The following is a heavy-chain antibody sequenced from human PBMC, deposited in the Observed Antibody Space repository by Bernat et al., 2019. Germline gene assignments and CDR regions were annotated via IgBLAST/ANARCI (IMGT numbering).Heavy chain of an antibody. CDR3: ARALLYYDILTGYYPGAFDI. CDR2: IYHSGST. J-gene: IGHJ3*02. D-gene: IGHD3-9*01. V-gene: IGHV4-4*02. Sequence: QLQLQESGPGLVKPSGTLSLTCAVSGGSISSSNWWSWVRQPPGKGLEWIGEIYHSGSTNYNPSLKSRVTISVDKSKNQFSLKLSSVTAADTAVYYCARALLYYDILTGYYPGAFDIWGQGTMVTVSS. CDR1: GGSISSSNW.